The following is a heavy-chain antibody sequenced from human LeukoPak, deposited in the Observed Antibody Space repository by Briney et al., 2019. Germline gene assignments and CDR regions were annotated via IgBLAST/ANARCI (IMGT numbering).Heavy chain of an antibody. CDR3: AKNVVDYGDYVDY. CDR1: GFTFSSYA. CDR2: ISGSGGST. D-gene: IGHD4-17*01. Sequence: GGSLRLSYAASGFTFSSYAMSWVRQAPGKGLEWVSAISGSGGSTYYADSVKGRFTISRDNSKKTLYVQMNSLRAEDTAVYYCAKNVVDYGDYVDYWGQGTLVTVSS. V-gene: IGHV3-23*01. J-gene: IGHJ4*02.